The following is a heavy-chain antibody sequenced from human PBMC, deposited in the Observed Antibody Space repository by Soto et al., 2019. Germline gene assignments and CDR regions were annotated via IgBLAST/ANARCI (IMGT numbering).Heavy chain of an antibody. V-gene: IGHV1-18*01. J-gene: IGHJ6*02. CDR2: ISAYDGHT. Sequence: ASVKVSCKASGYTFTTYGITWVRQAPGQRLEWAGWISAYDGHTSYAQKLQDRVTMTTDTSTSTAYMDLRSLRSDDSAVYYCARGQGEYCSGGSCYANYYYSGMDVWGQGTTVTVSS. CDR3: ARGQGEYCSGGSCYANYYYSGMDV. D-gene: IGHD2-15*01. CDR1: GYTFTTYG.